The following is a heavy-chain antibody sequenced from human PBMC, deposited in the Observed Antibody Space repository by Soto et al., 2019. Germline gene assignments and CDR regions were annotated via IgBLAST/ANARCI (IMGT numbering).Heavy chain of an antibody. CDR2: IYSGGST. J-gene: IGHJ4*02. CDR1: GFTVSSNY. Sequence: PGGSLRLSCAASGFTVSSNYMSWVRQAPGKGLEWVSVIYSGGSTYYADSVKGRFTISRDNSKNTLYLQMNSLRAEDTAVYYCARGPQMATIIDDYWGQGTLVTVSS. V-gene: IGHV3-53*01. CDR3: ARGPQMATIIDDY. D-gene: IGHD5-12*01.